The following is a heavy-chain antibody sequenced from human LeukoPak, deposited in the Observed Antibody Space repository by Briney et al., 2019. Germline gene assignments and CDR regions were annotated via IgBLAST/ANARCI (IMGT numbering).Heavy chain of an antibody. J-gene: IGHJ5*02. CDR1: GYSFTSYW. V-gene: IGHV5-51*01. D-gene: IGHD2-15*01. CDR2: IYPGDSDT. CDR3: ARVVAAIINWFDL. Sequence: GESLQISCKGSGYSFTSYWIAWVRQMPGKGLEWMGIIYPGDSDTTYSPSFQGQVTISADKSISTAYLQWSSLKASDTAMYYCARVVAAIINWFDLWGQGTLVTVSS.